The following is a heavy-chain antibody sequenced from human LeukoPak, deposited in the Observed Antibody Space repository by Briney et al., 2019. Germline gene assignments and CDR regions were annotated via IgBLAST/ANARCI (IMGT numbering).Heavy chain of an antibody. CDR1: GFTFSSYG. V-gene: IGHV3-33*01. D-gene: IGHD2-15*01. J-gene: IGHJ3*02. CDR2: IWYDGTNT. Sequence: GRSLRLSCAASGFTFSSYGMHWVRQAPGKGLEWVAVIWYDGTNTYYADSVKGRFTISRDNSKNTLYPQMNSLRAEDTAVYYCARDFCSGGSCYPDAFDIWGQGTMVTVSS. CDR3: ARDFCSGGSCYPDAFDI.